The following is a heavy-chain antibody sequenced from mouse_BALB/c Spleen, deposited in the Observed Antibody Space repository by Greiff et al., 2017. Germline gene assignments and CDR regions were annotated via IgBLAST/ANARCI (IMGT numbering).Heavy chain of an antibody. CDR1: GFTFSSYT. Sequence: DVKLQESGGGLVKPGGSLKLSCAASGFTFSSYTMSWVRQTPEKRLEWVATISSGGSYTYYPDSVKGRFTISRDNAKNTLYLQMSSLKSEDTAMYYCTRDRGNYLDYWGQGTTLTVSS. D-gene: IGHD2-1*01. CDR2: ISSGGSYT. CDR3: TRDRGNYLDY. V-gene: IGHV5-6-4*01. J-gene: IGHJ2*01.